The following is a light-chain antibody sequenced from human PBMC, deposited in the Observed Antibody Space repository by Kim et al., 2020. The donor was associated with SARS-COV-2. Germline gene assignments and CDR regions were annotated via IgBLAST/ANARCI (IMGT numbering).Light chain of an antibody. J-gene: IGKJ4*01. V-gene: IGKV3-20*01. CDR3: QQYRSSPLS. Sequence: SPGERATRSCRASQSFSSVYLAWYQQKPGQAPRLLLYGASNRDTGIPDRFSGSGSGTEFSLTISRLEPEDFAVYYCQQYRSSPLSFGGGTKVDIK. CDR1: QSFSSVY. CDR2: GAS.